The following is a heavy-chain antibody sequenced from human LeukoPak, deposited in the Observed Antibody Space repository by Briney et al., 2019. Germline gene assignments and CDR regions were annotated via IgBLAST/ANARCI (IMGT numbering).Heavy chain of an antibody. CDR1: GGSFSGYY. CDR3: ARGVLGGPTYLDY. V-gene: IGHV4-34*01. Sequence: NSSETLSLTCAVYGGSFSGYYWSWIRQPPGKGLEWIGKINHSGSTNYNPSLKSRVTISVDTSKNQFSLKLSSVTAADTAVYYCARGVLGGPTYLDYWGQGTLVTVSS. D-gene: IGHD4-23*01. CDR2: INHSGST. J-gene: IGHJ4*02.